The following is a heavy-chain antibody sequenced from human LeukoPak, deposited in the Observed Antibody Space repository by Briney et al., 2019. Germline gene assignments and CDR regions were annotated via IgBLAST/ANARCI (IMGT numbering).Heavy chain of an antibody. V-gene: IGHV1-69*06. CDR1: GDSLSNYA. D-gene: IGHD3-16*01. CDR2: IIPIFDTA. CDR3: ARQGGVRQDYYMDV. J-gene: IGHJ6*03. Sequence: ASVKVSCKASGDSLSNYAISWVRQAPGQGLEWMGRIIPIFDTASYAESFQGRATITADIPSNTAYMELSSLTSEGTAVYFCARQGGVRQDYYMDVWGNGTTVTVSS.